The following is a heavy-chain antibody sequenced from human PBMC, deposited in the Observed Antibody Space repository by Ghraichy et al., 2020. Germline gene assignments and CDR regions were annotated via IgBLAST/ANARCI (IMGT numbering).Heavy chain of an antibody. J-gene: IGHJ6*02. D-gene: IGHD1-26*01. CDR1: GGSISSGGYY. V-gene: IGHV4-31*03. CDR2: IYYSGST. CDR3: ARRRETLNYYYGMDV. Sequence: TLSLTCTVSGGSISSGGYYWSWIRQHPGKGLEWIGYIYYSGSTYYNPSLKSRVTISVDTSKNQFSLKLSSVTAADTAVYYCARRRETLNYYYGMDVWGQGTTVTVSS.